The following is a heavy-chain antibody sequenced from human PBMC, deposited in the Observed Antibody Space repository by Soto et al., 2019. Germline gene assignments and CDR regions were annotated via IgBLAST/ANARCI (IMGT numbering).Heavy chain of an antibody. CDR1: GGTFSSYA. V-gene: IGHV1-69*01. D-gene: IGHD3-22*01. CDR3: ARAVYYYDSSADHYYYYGMDV. J-gene: IGHJ6*02. Sequence: SVKVSCKASGGTFSSYAISWVRQAPVEGLEWMGGIIPIFGTANYAQKFQGRVTITADESTSTAYMELSSLRSEDTAVYYCARAVYYYDSSADHYYYYGMDVWGQGTTVTVS. CDR2: IIPIFGTA.